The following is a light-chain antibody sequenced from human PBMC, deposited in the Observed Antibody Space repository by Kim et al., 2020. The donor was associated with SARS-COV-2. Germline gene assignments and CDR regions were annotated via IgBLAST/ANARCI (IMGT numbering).Light chain of an antibody. J-gene: IGKJ2*01. CDR1: QNVNKY. CDR3: QQYNSWPYT. V-gene: IGKV3-15*01. Sequence: EIVLTQSPGPLSVSPGERATLSCRASQNVNKYLGWYQKRPGQAPRILIYGALNRATNVSARFSGSGSGTDFTLTISSLQSEDSAVYYCQQYNSWPYTFGLGTKLEIK. CDR2: GAL.